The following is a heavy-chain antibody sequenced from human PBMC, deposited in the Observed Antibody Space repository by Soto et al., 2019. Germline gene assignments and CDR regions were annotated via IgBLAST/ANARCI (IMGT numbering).Heavy chain of an antibody. J-gene: IGHJ4*02. CDR2: IYWDDDK. D-gene: IGHD2-15*01. CDR1: GFSLSTSGVG. Sequence: QITLKESGPTLVKPTQTLTLTCTFSGFSLSTSGVGVGWIRQPPGKALEWLALIYWDDDKRYSPSLKSRLTIAKDTSKNQVALNMTSMDSVDTAPYYCAHSWYCSGGSGYCPYYSDYWGQGTLVTVSS. V-gene: IGHV2-5*02. CDR3: AHSWYCSGGSGYCPYYSDY.